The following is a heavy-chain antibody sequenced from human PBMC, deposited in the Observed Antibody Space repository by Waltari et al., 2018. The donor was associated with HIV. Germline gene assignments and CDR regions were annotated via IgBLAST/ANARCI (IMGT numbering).Heavy chain of an antibody. D-gene: IGHD3-16*01. CDR1: GGTFSTYL. J-gene: IGHJ4*02. CDR3: AGEPINDHFDN. CDR2: IIPILGTA. V-gene: IGHV1-69*01. Sequence: QVQLVQSGAEVKKPGSSVKVSCKASGGTFSTYLISWVRQAPGQGLEWMGGIIPILGTAKYAQKFEGKVTIAADESTSTTYRELSSLRSRDTAVYYCAGEPINDHFDNWGQGTLVTVSS.